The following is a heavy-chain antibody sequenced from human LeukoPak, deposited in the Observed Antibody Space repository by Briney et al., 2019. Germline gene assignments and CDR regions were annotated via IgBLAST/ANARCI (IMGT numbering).Heavy chain of an antibody. D-gene: IGHD6-6*01. Sequence: ASVKVSCKASGYTFTGYYMHWVRQAPGQGLEWMGWINPNSGGTNYAQRFQGRVTMTRDTSISTAYMELSRLRSDDTAVYYCARGESIAAYMDVWGKGTTVTVSS. CDR2: INPNSGGT. CDR1: GYTFTGYY. CDR3: ARGESIAAYMDV. J-gene: IGHJ6*03. V-gene: IGHV1-2*02.